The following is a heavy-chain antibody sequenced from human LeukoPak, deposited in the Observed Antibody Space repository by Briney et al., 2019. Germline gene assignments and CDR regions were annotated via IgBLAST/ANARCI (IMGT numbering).Heavy chain of an antibody. J-gene: IGHJ2*01. CDR1: GYTFTGYY. Sequence: ASVKVSCKASGYTFTGYYMRSVRQAPGQGLEWMGWINPNSGGTNYAQKFQGRVTMTRDTSITTAYMELSRLSSDDTAVYYCARHPGKVTNDWYFDLWGRGTLVTVSS. D-gene: IGHD4-23*01. CDR3: ARHPGKVTNDWYFDL. CDR2: INPNSGGT. V-gene: IGHV1-2*02.